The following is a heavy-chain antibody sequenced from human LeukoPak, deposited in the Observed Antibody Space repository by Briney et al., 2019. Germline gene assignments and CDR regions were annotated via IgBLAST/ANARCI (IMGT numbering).Heavy chain of an antibody. Sequence: GGSLRLSCAASGYTFCRYWMHWVPQGPGKGLVWVSRINEDGSSTSYAESVRGRFTISRDNAKNTLYLQMNSLRAEDAAVYYCTTDTFGARDSWGQGTLVTVSS. CDR3: TTDTFGARDS. V-gene: IGHV3-74*01. D-gene: IGHD3-10*01. CDR2: INEDGSST. J-gene: IGHJ4*02. CDR1: GYTFCRYW.